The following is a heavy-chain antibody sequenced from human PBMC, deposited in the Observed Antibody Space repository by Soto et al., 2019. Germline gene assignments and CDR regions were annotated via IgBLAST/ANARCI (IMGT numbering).Heavy chain of an antibody. D-gene: IGHD7-27*01. CDR2: VYHSGST. J-gene: IGHJ4*03. CDR1: GDSIRGGGHY. Sequence: QVQLQESGPGLVKPSQTLSLTCSVSGDSIRGGGHYWNWIRQFQGKGLEWIGYVYHSGSTHYNPSLRGRLTISIDTSKNQFSLRLISVTAADTALYYCARDTGLAPTVWGYWGHGTQVTVSS. CDR3: ARDTGLAPTVWGY. V-gene: IGHV4-31*03.